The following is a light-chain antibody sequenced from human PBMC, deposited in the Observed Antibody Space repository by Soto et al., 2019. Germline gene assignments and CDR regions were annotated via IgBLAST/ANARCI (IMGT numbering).Light chain of an antibody. J-gene: IGLJ3*02. Sequence: QAVVTQPPSASGTPGQRVTISCSGISSNIGRNPVNWYQQLPGAAPKLLIYSDNNRPSGVPDRFSGSKSGTSASLAISGLQSEDEADYYCAAWDDSLSGRVFGGGTQLTVL. CDR2: SDN. CDR1: SSNIGRNP. V-gene: IGLV1-44*01. CDR3: AAWDDSLSGRV.